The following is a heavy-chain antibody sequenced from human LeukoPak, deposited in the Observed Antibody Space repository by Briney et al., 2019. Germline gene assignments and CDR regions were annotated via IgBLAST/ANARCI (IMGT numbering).Heavy chain of an antibody. CDR2: IIPIFGTA. D-gene: IGHD6-19*01. CDR3: ARESGYSSGWFDGGFDY. J-gene: IGHJ4*02. CDR1: GGTFSSYA. Sequence: SVKVSCKASGGTFSSYAISWVRQAPGQGLEWMGRIIPIFGTANYAQKFQGRVTITTDESTSTAYMELSSLRSEDTAVYYCARESGYSSGWFDGGFDYWGQGTLVTVSS. V-gene: IGHV1-69*05.